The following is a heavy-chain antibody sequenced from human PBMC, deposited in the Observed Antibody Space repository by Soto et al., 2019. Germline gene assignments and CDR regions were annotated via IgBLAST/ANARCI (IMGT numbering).Heavy chain of an antibody. D-gene: IGHD1-26*01. CDR3: AKDKWELSYYFDY. Sequence: AASELKSVDHGGHRVLKKKGKGLEWVSGISWNSGNIGYADSVKGRFTISRDNAKNSLYLQMNSLRAEDTALYYCAKDKWELSYYFDYWGQGTLVTVSS. V-gene: IGHV3-9*01. CDR2: ISWNSGNI. CDR1: ELKSVDHG. J-gene: IGHJ4*02.